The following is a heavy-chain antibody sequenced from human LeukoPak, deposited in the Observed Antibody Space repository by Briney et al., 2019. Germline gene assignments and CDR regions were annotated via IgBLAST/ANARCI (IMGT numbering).Heavy chain of an antibody. V-gene: IGHV4-4*07. J-gene: IGHJ4*02. D-gene: IGHD3-10*01. CDR3: ARGFLGDYFGSGSYYVFDY. Sequence: PSETLSLTCTVSGGSINNYYWTWIRQPAGKGLEWIGHISTLGSTNYNPSLKSRVTMSEDTSKNQFSLKLSSVTAADTAVYYCARGFLGDYFGSGSYYVFDYWGQGTLVTVSS. CDR2: ISTLGST. CDR1: GGSINNYY.